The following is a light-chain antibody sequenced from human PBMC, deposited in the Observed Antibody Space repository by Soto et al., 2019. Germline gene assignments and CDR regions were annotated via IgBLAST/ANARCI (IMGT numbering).Light chain of an antibody. J-gene: IGKJ4*01. V-gene: IGKV1-39*01. CDR2: SAS. Sequence: DIQMTQSPSSLSASVGDRVTITCRASQSISSYLNWYQQKPGKAPNLLIYSASKLHSGVPSRLSGSGSGTDFTLIIRSLQPEDFATDYCQQSSSNPLTFGGGTRV. CDR3: QQSSSNPLT. CDR1: QSISSY.